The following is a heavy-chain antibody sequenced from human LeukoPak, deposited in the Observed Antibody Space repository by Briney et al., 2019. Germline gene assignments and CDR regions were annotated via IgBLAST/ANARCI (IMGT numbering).Heavy chain of an antibody. CDR1: GDSISIYY. J-gene: IGHJ5*02. D-gene: IGHD2-2*02. V-gene: IGHV4-4*07. Sequence: PSETLSLTCTVSGDSISIYYCKWVRQPAGKGLERIGRIYTSGTTNYNPSLKSGRIYTSGSTNYNPSLKSRVTLSIDTSKNQFSLKLSSVTAADAAVYYCARHTSSVPATAIRVRPGQKKRNNWFDPWGRGTLVTVSS. CDR2: IYTSGST. CDR3: ARHTSSVPATAIRVRPGQKKRNNWFDP.